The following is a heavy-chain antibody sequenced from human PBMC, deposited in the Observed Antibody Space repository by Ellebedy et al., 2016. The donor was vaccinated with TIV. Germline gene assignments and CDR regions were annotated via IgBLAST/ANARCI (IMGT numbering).Heavy chain of an antibody. Sequence: ASVKVSXXVSGYTLTELSMHWVRQAPGKGLEWMGGFDPEDGETIYAQKFQGRVTMTEDTSTDTAYMELSSLRSEDTAVYYCTTGAEISRRTYGDYLGGWFDPWGQGTLVTVSS. CDR2: FDPEDGET. V-gene: IGHV1-24*01. J-gene: IGHJ5*02. CDR3: TTGAEISRRTYGDYLGGWFDP. CDR1: GYTLTELS. D-gene: IGHD4-17*01.